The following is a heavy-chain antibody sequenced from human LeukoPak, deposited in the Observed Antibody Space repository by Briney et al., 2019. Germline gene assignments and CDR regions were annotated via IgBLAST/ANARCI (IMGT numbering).Heavy chain of an antibody. CDR1: GFTFSSYG. CDR3: AKGPYDSSGYWSYYFDY. Sequence: PGGSLRLSCAESGFTFSSYGMHWVRQAPGKGLEWVAFIRYDGSNKYYADSVKGRFTISRDNSKNTLYLQMNSLRAEDTAVYYCAKGPYDSSGYWSYYFDYWGQGTLVTVSS. V-gene: IGHV3-30*02. J-gene: IGHJ4*02. D-gene: IGHD3-22*01. CDR2: IRYDGSNK.